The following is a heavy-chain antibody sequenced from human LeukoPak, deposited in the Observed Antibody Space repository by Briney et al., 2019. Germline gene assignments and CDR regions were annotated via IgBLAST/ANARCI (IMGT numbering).Heavy chain of an antibody. Sequence: GGSLRLSCAASGFTVSSNYMSWVRQAPGKGLEWGSIIYSGASTYYADSVKGRFTISRHISKNTLYLQMNGLRAEDTAVYYCARGYCTNAVCPIDYWGQGTLVTVSS. D-gene: IGHD2-8*01. CDR3: ARGYCTNAVCPIDY. CDR2: IYSGAST. J-gene: IGHJ4*02. V-gene: IGHV3-53*04. CDR1: GFTVSSNY.